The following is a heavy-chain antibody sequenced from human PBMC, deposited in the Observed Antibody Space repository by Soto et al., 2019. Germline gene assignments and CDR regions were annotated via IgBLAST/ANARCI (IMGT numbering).Heavy chain of an antibody. D-gene: IGHD6-13*01. CDR2: IIPIFGTA. V-gene: IGHV1-69*01. CDR1: GGTFSSYA. Sequence: QVQLVQSGAEVKKPGSSVKVSCKASGGTFSSYAISWVRQAPGQGLEWMGGIIPIFGTANYAQKFQGRVTITADESTSTAYMELSSLRSEDTAVYYCAREGSIVAAGTPQGNWFDPWGQGTLVTVSS. CDR3: AREGSIVAAGTPQGNWFDP. J-gene: IGHJ5*02.